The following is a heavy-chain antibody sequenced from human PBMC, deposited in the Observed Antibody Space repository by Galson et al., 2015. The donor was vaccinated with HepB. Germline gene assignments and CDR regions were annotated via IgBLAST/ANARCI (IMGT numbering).Heavy chain of an antibody. CDR3: ARDARPGYSYGFFDY. V-gene: IGHV3-30*04. D-gene: IGHD5-18*01. CDR1: RFTFSSYA. CDR2: ISYDGSNK. J-gene: IGHJ4*02. Sequence: SLRLSCAASRFTFSSYATHWVRQAPGKGLEWVAVISYDGSNKYYADSVKGRFTISRDNSKNTLYLQMNSLRTEDTAIYYCARDARPGYSYGFFDYWGQGTLVTVSS.